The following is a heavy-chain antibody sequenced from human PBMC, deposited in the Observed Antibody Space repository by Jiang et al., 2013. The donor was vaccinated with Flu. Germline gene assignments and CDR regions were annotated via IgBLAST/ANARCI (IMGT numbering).Heavy chain of an antibody. CDR3: ARGSWDYYDSSGYYPEILYYFDY. Sequence: LLKPSETLSLTCTVSGGSISSYYWSWIRQPPGKGLEWIGYIYYSGSTNYNPSLKSRVTISVDTSKNQFSLKLSSVTAADTAVYYCARGSWDYYDSSGYYPEILYYFDYWGQGTLVTVSS. CDR1: GGSISSYY. V-gene: IGHV4-59*01. D-gene: IGHD3-22*01. CDR2: IYYSGST. J-gene: IGHJ4*02.